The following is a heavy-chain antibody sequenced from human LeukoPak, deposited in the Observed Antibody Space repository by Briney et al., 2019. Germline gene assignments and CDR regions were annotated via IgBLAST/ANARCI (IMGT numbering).Heavy chain of an antibody. CDR3: AREPPLRYFDWTVHDAFDI. CDR1: GFTFSSYW. D-gene: IGHD3-9*01. CDR2: INSDGSST. V-gene: IGHV3-74*01. Sequence: PGGSLRLSCAASGFTFSSYWMHWVRQAPGKGLVWVSRINSDGSSTSYADSVKGRFTISRDNAKNTLYLQMNSLRAEDTAVYYCAREPPLRYFDWTVHDAFDIWGQGTMVTVSS. J-gene: IGHJ3*02.